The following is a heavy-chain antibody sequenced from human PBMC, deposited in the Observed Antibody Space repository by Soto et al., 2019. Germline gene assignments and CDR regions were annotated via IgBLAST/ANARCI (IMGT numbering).Heavy chain of an antibody. CDR2: IKQDGSKK. CDR1: GFTFSSYW. D-gene: IGHD2-2*01. CDR3: ARATCSSSTCYAVYFDS. V-gene: IGHV3-7*01. Sequence: GGSLRLPCVASGFTFSSYWMSWVRQAPGKGLEWVANIKQDGSKKYYVDSVKGRFTISRDNAKNSLYLEMNSLRAEDTAVYYCARATCSSSTCYAVYFDSWGQGTLVTVSS. J-gene: IGHJ4*02.